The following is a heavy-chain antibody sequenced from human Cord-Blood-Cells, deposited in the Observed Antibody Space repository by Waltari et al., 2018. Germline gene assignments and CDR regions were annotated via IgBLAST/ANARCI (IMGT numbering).Heavy chain of an antibody. J-gene: IGHJ3*02. Sequence: QVQLQQWGAGLLTPSETLSLTCAVYGGSFSGYYWSWIRQPPGNGLEWIGEINHSGSTNYNPSLKSRVTISVDTSKNQFSLKLSSVTAADTAVYYCARGGGAARDDAFDIWGQGTMVTVSS. CDR2: INHSGST. V-gene: IGHV4-34*01. D-gene: IGHD6-6*01. CDR1: GGSFSGYY. CDR3: ARGGGAARDDAFDI.